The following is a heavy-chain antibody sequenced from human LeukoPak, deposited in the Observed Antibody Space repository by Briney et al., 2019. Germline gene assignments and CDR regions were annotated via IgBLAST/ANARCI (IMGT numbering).Heavy chain of an antibody. J-gene: IGHJ4*02. CDR1: GGSISSYY. Sequence: SETLSPTCTVSGGSISSYYRSWIRQPPGKGLEWIGHIYHSGSTNYNPSLKSRLTISIDTSKNQFSLRLSSVTAADTAVYYCARGAAGYSYGWGQGTLVTVSS. V-gene: IGHV4-59*01. CDR3: ARGAAGYSYG. D-gene: IGHD5-18*01. CDR2: IYHSGST.